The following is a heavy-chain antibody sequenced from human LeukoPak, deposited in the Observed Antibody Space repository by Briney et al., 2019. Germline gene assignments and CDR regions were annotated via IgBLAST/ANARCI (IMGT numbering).Heavy chain of an antibody. Sequence: SETLSLTCAVPGYSISSGYYWGWIRQPPGKGLEWIGSIYHSGSTYYNPSLKSRVTISVDTSKNQFSLKLSSVTAADTAVYYCARDLVYYDILTGSVAAMDVWGKGTTVTVSS. CDR3: ARDLVYYDILTGSVAAMDV. V-gene: IGHV4-38-2*02. D-gene: IGHD3-9*01. CDR2: IYHSGST. CDR1: GYSISSGYY. J-gene: IGHJ6*03.